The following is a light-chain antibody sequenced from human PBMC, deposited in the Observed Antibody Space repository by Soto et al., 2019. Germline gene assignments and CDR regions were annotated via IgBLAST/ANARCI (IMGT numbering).Light chain of an antibody. V-gene: IGKV3-20*01. J-gene: IGKJ3*01. Sequence: EIVLTQSPGTLSLSPGDRATLSCRASQSVTSNYLAWYQQKPGQAPRLFIYGASSRATGIPDRFSGSGSGTEFTLTISRLEPEDFAVYYCQQYGSSPVFGPGTKVDIE. CDR1: QSVTSNY. CDR2: GAS. CDR3: QQYGSSPV.